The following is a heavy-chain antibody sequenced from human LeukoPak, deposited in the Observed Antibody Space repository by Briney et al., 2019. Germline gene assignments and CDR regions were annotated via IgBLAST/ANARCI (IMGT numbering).Heavy chain of an antibody. Sequence: ASVKVSCKASGGTFSSYAISWVRQAPGQGLEWMGGIIPIFGTANYAQKFQGRVTITADESTSTAYMELSGLRSEDTAVYYCARISGVVPAAIGSYGMDVWGQGTTVTVSS. V-gene: IGHV1-69*13. CDR2: IIPIFGTA. CDR1: GGTFSSYA. CDR3: ARISGVVPAAIGSYGMDV. D-gene: IGHD2-2*01. J-gene: IGHJ6*02.